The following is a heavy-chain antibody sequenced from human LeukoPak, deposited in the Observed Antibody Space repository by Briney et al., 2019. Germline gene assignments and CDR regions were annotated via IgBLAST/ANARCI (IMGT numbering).Heavy chain of an antibody. CDR2: ISSSGSTI. J-gene: IGHJ4*02. Sequence: GGSLRLSCAASGFTFSDYYMSWIRQAPGKGLEWVSYISSSGSTIYYADSVKGRFTISRDNAKNSLYLQMNSLRAEDTAVYYCARDLEEVVTAIGGDYWGQGTRVTVSS. CDR3: ARDLEEVVTAIGGDY. CDR1: GFTFSDYY. D-gene: IGHD2-21*02. V-gene: IGHV3-11*01.